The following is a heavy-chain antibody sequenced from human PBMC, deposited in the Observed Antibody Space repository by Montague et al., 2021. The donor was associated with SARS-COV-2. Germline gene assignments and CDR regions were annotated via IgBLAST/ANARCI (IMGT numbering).Heavy chain of an antibody. D-gene: IGHD2-2*01. CDR3: ASFLRRVVPAATGHWEKNYYYDMDV. CDR1: GGSFSGYY. Sequence: SETLSLTCTVSGGSFSGYYWCWVRKPPPTGLGWIGEINHRGSTNYDPSLTSRITISVDTSKTQFSLTLSPVTAADTAVYYFASFLRRVVPAATGHWEKNYYYDMDVWGKGTTVTVSS. J-gene: IGHJ6*03. CDR2: INHRGST. V-gene: IGHV4-34*01.